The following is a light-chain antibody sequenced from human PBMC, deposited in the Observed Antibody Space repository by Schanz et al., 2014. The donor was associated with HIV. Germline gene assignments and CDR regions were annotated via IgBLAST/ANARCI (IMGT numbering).Light chain of an antibody. CDR3: QHYGSS. CDR2: ATS. CDR1: QAFGDY. Sequence: DIHLTQSPSFLSASVGGRVTITCRASQAFGDYLAWYQQKPGKAPKLLIYATSTLQNGVPSRFSGSGSGTEFTLTISRLEPEDFAVYYCQHYGSSFGPGTKVDIK. J-gene: IGKJ3*01. V-gene: IGKV1-9*01.